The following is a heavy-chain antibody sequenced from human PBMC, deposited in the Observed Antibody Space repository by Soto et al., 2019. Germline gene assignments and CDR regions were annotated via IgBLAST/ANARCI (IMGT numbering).Heavy chain of an antibody. D-gene: IGHD3-10*01. Sequence: QVQLVQSGAEVKKPGSSVKVSCKASGGTFSSYAISWVRQAPGQGLEWMGVIIPIFGTANYAQKFQGRVTITADESTSTAYMEPRSLRSEDTAVNYCARPGKDTVRVVPYGMDVWGQGTTVTVSS. V-gene: IGHV1-69*01. CDR1: GGTFSSYA. CDR2: IIPIFGTA. CDR3: ARPGKDTVRVVPYGMDV. J-gene: IGHJ6*02.